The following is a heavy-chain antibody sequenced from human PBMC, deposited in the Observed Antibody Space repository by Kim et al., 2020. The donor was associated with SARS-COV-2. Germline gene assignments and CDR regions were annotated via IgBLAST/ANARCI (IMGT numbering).Heavy chain of an antibody. CDR2: INQDGREK. J-gene: IGHJ4*02. Sequence: GGSLRLSCAASGFIFGNYWMSWARQAPGKGLEWVANINQDGREKYYLDSLKGRFTISRDNTENLLHLQMNILRAEDTDVYYCATYEDRGHWGQGDLVTVSS. CDR1: GFIFGNYW. CDR3: ATYEDRGH. D-gene: IGHD2-21*01. V-gene: IGHV3-7*01.